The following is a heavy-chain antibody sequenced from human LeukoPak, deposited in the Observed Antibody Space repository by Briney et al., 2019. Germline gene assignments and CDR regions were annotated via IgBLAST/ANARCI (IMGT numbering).Heavy chain of an antibody. CDR2: TYYRSKWYN. J-gene: IGHJ2*01. V-gene: IGHV6-1*01. CDR3: ARGKWELLSHYWCFDL. Sequence: SQTLSLTCAISGDSVSSNSVTWNWIRQSPSRGLEWLGRTYYRSKWYNDYAVSVKSRITINPDTSRNQFSLQLNSVTPEDTAVYYCARGKWELLSHYWCFDLWGRGTLVTVSS. D-gene: IGHD1-26*01. CDR1: GDSVSSNSVT.